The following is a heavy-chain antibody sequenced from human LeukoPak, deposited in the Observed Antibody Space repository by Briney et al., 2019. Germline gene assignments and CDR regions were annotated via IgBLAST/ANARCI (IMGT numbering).Heavy chain of an antibody. CDR2: LSYGGTNK. V-gene: IGHV3-30-3*01. Sequence: GGSLRLSCAASGFTFSDYAMHWVRQAPGKGLEWVAVLSYGGTNKYYADSVKGRFTISRDNSKNTMFLQMNSLRAEDTAVYHCARDRSGYAKDAFDFWGQGTMLTVSS. D-gene: IGHD3-3*01. CDR3: ARDRSGYAKDAFDF. CDR1: GFTFSDYA. J-gene: IGHJ3*01.